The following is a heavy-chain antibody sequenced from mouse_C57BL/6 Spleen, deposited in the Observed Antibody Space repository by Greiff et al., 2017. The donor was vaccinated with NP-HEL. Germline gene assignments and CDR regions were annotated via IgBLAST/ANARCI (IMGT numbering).Heavy chain of an antibody. Sequence: QVQLQQSGAELVRPGSSVKLSCKASGYTFTSYWMHWVKQRPIQGLEWIGNIDPSDSETNYNQKFKDKATLTVDKSSSTAYMQLSSLTSEDSAVYYCSRNGNYGDYWGQGTTLTVSS. CDR1: GYTFTSYW. CDR2: IDPSDSET. V-gene: IGHV1-52*01. D-gene: IGHD2-1*01. CDR3: SRNGNYGDY. J-gene: IGHJ2*01.